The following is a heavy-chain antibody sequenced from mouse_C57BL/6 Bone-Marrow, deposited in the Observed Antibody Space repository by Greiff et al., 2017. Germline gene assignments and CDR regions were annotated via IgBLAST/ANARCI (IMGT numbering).Heavy chain of an antibody. CDR1: GYTFTSYW. V-gene: IGHV1-69*01. CDR2: IDPSDRYT. CDR3: ARGGYYLYAMDY. J-gene: IGHJ4*01. D-gene: IGHD2-3*01. Sequence: QVQLKQPGAELVMPGASVKLSCKASGYTFTSYWMHWVKQRPGQGLEWIGEIDPSDRYTNYNQKFKGKSTLTVDKSSSTAYMQLSSLTSEDSAVYYGARGGYYLYAMDYWGQGTSVTVSS.